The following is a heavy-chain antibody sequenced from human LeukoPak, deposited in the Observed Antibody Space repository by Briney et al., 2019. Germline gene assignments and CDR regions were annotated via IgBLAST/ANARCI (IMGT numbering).Heavy chain of an antibody. Sequence: PGGSLRLSCAASGFTFNNYGMHWVRQAPGKGLEWVAVILYDGSNKYYADSVKGRFTISRDNSKNTLYLQMNSLRPEDTAVYYCAKDRHYGSGSPAAHWGQGTLVTVSS. CDR2: ILYDGSNK. CDR3: AKDRHYGSGSPAAH. V-gene: IGHV3-30*18. D-gene: IGHD3-10*01. J-gene: IGHJ4*02. CDR1: GFTFNNYG.